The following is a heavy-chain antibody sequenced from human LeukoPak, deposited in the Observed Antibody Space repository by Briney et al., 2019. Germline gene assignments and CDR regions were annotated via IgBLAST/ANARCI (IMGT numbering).Heavy chain of an antibody. Sequence: ASVKVSCKASGYTFTSYDINWVRQATGQGLEWMGWMNPNSGNTGYAQKFQGRVTMTRNTSISTAYMELSSLRSEDTAVYYCARSSIAVAGTGNWFDPWGQGTLVTVSS. J-gene: IGHJ5*02. CDR1: GYTFTSYD. D-gene: IGHD6-19*01. V-gene: IGHV1-8*01. CDR2: MNPNSGNT. CDR3: ARSSIAVAGTGNWFDP.